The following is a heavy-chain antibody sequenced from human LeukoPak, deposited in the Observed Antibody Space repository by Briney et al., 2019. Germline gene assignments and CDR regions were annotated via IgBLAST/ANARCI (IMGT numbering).Heavy chain of an antibody. J-gene: IGHJ4*02. D-gene: IGHD5-18*01. Sequence: SETLSLTCTVSGGSISSYYWSWIRQPPGKGLEWIGYIYHSGSTNYNPSLKSRVTMSVDTSKNQFSLKLSSVTAADTAVYYCARAGRRGYSYGPVDYWGQGTLVTVSS. V-gene: IGHV4-59*01. CDR1: GGSISSYY. CDR3: ARAGRRGYSYGPVDY. CDR2: IYHSGST.